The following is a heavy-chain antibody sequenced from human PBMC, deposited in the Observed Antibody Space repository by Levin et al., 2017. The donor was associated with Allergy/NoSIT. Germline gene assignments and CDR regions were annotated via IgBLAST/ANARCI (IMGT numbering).Heavy chain of an antibody. CDR3: ATQFQW. CDR1: GFSLSNAW. CDR2: STSKTDGEGT. J-gene: IGHJ4*02. Sequence: LSLTCAASGFSLSNAWMNWVRQAPGKGLEWVGRSTSKTDGEGTEEGETVKGRFTISRDDSTNTLYLQMNSLKVEDTAVYFCATQFQWWGQGTLVTVSS. D-gene: IGHD6-19*01. V-gene: IGHV3-15*01.